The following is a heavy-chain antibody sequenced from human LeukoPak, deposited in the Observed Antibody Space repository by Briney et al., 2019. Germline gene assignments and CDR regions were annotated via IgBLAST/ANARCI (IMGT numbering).Heavy chain of an antibody. V-gene: IGHV1-46*01. CDR2: INPSGGST. CDR1: GYTFTSYC. J-gene: IGHJ4*02. D-gene: IGHD2-21*02. CDR3: AGDLSLGKYCGGDCYPPDDY. Sequence: ASVKVSCKASGYTFTSYCMHWVRQAPGQGLEWMGIINPSGGSTSYAQKFQGRVTMTRDTSTSTVYMELSSLRSEDTAVYYCAGDLSLGKYCGGDCYPPDDYWGQGTLVTVSS.